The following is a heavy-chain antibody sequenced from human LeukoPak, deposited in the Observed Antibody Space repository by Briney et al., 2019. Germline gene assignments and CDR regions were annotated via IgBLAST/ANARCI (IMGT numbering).Heavy chain of an antibody. CDR2: IYHSGST. CDR1: GYSISSGYY. CDR3: ARSLEMATIFQH. Sequence: SETLSLTCTVSGYSISSGYYWGWIRQPPGKGLEWIGSIYHSGSTYYNPSLKSRVTISVDTSKNQFSLKLSSVTAADTAVYYCARSLEMATIFQHWGQGTLVTVSS. V-gene: IGHV4-38-2*02. J-gene: IGHJ1*01. D-gene: IGHD5-24*01.